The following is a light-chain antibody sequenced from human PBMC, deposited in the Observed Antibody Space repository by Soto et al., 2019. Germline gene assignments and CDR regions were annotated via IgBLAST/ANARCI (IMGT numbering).Light chain of an antibody. CDR2: AAS. J-gene: IGKJ4*01. CDR1: QSISSY. V-gene: IGKV1-39*01. CDR3: QQRYSTPLT. Sequence: DIQMTQSPSSLSASVGDRVTITCRARQSISSYLNWYQQKPGKAPKLLISAASSLQSGVPSRFSGSGSGPDFTLTISSLQPEDFATYYCQQRYSTPLTFGGGTKVEIK.